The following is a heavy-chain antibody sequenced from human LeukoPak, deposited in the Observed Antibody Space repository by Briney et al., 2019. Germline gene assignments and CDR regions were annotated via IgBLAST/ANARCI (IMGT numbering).Heavy chain of an antibody. CDR1: GITW. J-gene: IGHJ6*02. CDR2: ISYDGSNK. Sequence: GGSLRLSCVVSGITWMTWVRQAPGKGLEWVAVISYDGSNKYYADSVKGRFTISTDNSKNTLYLQMNSLRAEDTAVYYCARPLTTVTFLYYYYALDIWGQGTTVTVSS. V-gene: IGHV3-30-3*01. D-gene: IGHD4-17*01. CDR3: ARPLTTVTFLYYYYALDI.